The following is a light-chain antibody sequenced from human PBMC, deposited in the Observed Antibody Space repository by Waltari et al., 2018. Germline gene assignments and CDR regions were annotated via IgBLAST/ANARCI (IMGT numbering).Light chain of an antibody. CDR3: QSYDTSLSVV. CDR1: RSNPGAGYG. CDR2: GIN. J-gene: IGLJ2*01. Sequence: QSVLTQPPSVPGAPGQRVPISCTGARSNPGAGYGVHWYQQLTGKAPKRLIYGINNRPSGVPARFSGSQSGTSASLAITGLQADDEADYYCQSYDTSLSVVFGGGTKLTVL. V-gene: IGLV1-40*01.